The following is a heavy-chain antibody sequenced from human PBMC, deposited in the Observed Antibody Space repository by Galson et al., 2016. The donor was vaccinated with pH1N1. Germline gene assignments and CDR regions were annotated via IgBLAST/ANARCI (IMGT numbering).Heavy chain of an antibody. J-gene: IGHJ4*02. D-gene: IGHD3-16*01. V-gene: IGHV1-18*01. CDR3: TRDLARQHDC. Sequence: SVKVSCKASGYTFTSYGISWVRQAPGQGLEWMGWISAYNGNTNYAQKFQGRVTMTSDTSTSTVFMELGRLTSDDTAVYWCTRDLARQHDCWGQGTLVTVS. CDR2: ISAYNGNT. CDR1: GYTFTSYG.